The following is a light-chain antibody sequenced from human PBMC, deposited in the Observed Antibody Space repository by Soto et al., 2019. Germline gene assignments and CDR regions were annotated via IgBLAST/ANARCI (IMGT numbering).Light chain of an antibody. CDR2: GAS. CDR3: QQYGFSSYT. J-gene: IGKJ2*01. Sequence: VLTQSPGTLSLSPGDRATLSCRASQSVSSSYLAWYQHRPGQAPRLLIYGASRRAAGIPHRFSASGSGTEFTLIISRLEPEDFAVYYCQQYGFSSYTFGQGTNLEMK. V-gene: IGKV3-20*01. CDR1: QSVSSSY.